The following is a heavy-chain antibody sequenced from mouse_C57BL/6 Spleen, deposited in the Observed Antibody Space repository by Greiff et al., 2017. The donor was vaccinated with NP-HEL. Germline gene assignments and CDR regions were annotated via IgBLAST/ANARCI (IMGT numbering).Heavy chain of an antibody. D-gene: IGHD1-1*01. V-gene: IGHV1-55*01. Sequence: QVQLQQPGAELVKPGASVKMSCKASGYTFTSYWITWVKQRPGQGLEWIGDIYPGSGSTNYNEKFKSKATLTVDTSSSTASMQLSSLTSEDSAVYYCARSEYYGSTWYFDVWGTGTTVTVSS. CDR3: ARSEYYGSTWYFDV. CDR1: GYTFTSYW. J-gene: IGHJ1*03. CDR2: IYPGSGST.